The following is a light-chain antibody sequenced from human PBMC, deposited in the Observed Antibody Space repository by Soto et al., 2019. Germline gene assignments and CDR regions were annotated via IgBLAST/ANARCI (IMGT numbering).Light chain of an antibody. CDR2: EVS. V-gene: IGLV2-23*02. CDR3: CSYAGSSTVV. J-gene: IGLJ2*01. Sequence: QSALTQPASVSGSPGQSITISCTGTSSDVGSYNLVSWYQQHPGKAPKLMIYEVSKRPSGVSNRFSGSKSVNTASQTIPGLQAEGEADYYFCSYAGSSTVVFGGGTKLTVL. CDR1: SSDVGSYNL.